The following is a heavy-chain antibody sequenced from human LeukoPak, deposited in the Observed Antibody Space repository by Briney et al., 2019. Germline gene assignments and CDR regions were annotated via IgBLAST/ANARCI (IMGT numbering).Heavy chain of an antibody. J-gene: IGHJ4*02. Sequence: PSQTLSLTCAISGDSVTSNSAAWNWIRQSPSRGLEWLGRTYYRSKWFSDYAVSVKSRMTINPDTSKNQISLQLNSVTPEDTAVYYCARAITIIRGTLSPFDYWGQGTLVTVSS. V-gene: IGHV6-1*01. CDR1: GDSVTSNSAA. CDR3: ARAITIIRGTLSPFDY. CDR2: TYYRSKWFS. D-gene: IGHD3-10*01.